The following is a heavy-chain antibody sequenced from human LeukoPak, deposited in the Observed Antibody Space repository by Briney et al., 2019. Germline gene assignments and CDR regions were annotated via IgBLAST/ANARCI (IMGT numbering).Heavy chain of an antibody. V-gene: IGHV4-39*07. J-gene: IGHJ6*03. D-gene: IGHD7-27*01. CDR3: ARVTGYYYYYYYMDV. CDR2: IYYSGST. CDR1: GGSISSSSYY. Sequence: SETLSLTCTVSGGSISSSSYYWRWIRQPPGKGLEWIGSIYYSGSTYYNPSLKSRVTISVDTSKNQFSLKLSSVTAADTAVYYCARVTGYYYYYYYMDVWGKGTTVTVSS.